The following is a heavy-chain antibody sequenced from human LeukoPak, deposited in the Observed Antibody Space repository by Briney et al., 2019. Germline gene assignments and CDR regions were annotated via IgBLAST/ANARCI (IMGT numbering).Heavy chain of an antibody. V-gene: IGHV1-18*01. CDR1: GYTFTSYV. CDR3: AREGTRITGTTRLGFDP. J-gene: IGHJ5*02. CDR2: ISAYNGNT. Sequence: ASVKVSCTASGYTFTSYVISWVRQARGKGVEWMGWISAYNGNTNYAQKLQGRVTMTTDTSTSTAYMELRSLRSDDTAVYYCAREGTRITGTTRLGFDPWGQGTLVTVSS. D-gene: IGHD1-20*01.